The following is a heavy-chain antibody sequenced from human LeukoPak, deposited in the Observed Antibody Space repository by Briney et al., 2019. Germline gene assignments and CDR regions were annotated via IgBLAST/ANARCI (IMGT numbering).Heavy chain of an antibody. J-gene: IGHJ4*02. CDR3: ARLEVRILTGYYFDY. Sequence: SETLSLTCTVSGGSISSSSYYWGWIRQPPGKGLERIGSIYYSGSTYYNPSLKSRVTISVDTSKNQFSLKLSSVTAADTAVDYCARLEVRILTGYYFDYWGQGTLVTVSS. D-gene: IGHD3-9*01. CDR1: GGSISSSSYY. CDR2: IYYSGST. V-gene: IGHV4-39*01.